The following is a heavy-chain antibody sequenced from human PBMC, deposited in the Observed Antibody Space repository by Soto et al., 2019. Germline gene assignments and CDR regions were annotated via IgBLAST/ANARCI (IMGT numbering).Heavy chain of an antibody. D-gene: IGHD2-15*01. CDR2: IYYSGST. CDR3: ASSRKWWRNWFDP. V-gene: IGHV4-31*03. Sequence: QVQLQESGPGLVKPSQTLSLTCTVSGGSISSGGYYWSWIRQHPGKGLEWIGYIYYSGSTYYNPSLKSRVTIAVDTSKNHCAMKLSSVTAADTAVYYCASSRKWWRNWFDPWGQGTLVTVSS. J-gene: IGHJ5*02. CDR1: GGSISSGGYY.